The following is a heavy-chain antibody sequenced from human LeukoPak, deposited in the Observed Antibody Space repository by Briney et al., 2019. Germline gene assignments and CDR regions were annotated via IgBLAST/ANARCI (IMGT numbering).Heavy chain of an antibody. D-gene: IGHD5-24*01. V-gene: IGHV4-38-2*01. Sequence: PSETLSLTCAVSGYSISSGHYWGWIRQPPGKGLEWIGSMYHSGSTYYNPSLKSRVTISVDTSKNQFSLKLSSLTAADTAVYYCARLRWLQSIDYWGQGTLVTVSS. CDR3: ARLRWLQSIDY. CDR2: MYHSGST. CDR1: GYSISSGHY. J-gene: IGHJ4*02.